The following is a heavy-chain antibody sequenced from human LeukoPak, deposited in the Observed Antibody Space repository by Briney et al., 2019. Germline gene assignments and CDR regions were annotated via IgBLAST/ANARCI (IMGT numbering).Heavy chain of an antibody. D-gene: IGHD2-2*01. V-gene: IGHV4-30-2*01. CDR2: ICRSGNT. CDR1: GGSIGIGGSP. Sequence: SETLSPTCDVSGGSIGIGGSPWSWIRQPPGKGLDWTGSICRSGNTECNPSLKSRVTISVDKSKNQFSLKLSSVTAADTAVYYCASYIVVVPAARSDGMDVWGQGTTVTVSS. J-gene: IGHJ6*02. CDR3: ASYIVVVPAARSDGMDV.